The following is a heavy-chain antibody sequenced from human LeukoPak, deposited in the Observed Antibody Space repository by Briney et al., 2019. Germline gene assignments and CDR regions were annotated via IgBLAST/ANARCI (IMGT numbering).Heavy chain of an antibody. D-gene: IGHD3-16*02. V-gene: IGHV4-59*01. J-gene: IGHJ4*02. CDR1: GGSINSYY. CDR3: ARSSFGGVIAAFDY. CDR2: IYYSGST. Sequence: SETLSLTCTVSGGSINSYYWSWIRQPPGKGLEWIGYIYYSGSTNYNPSLKSRVTISVDTSKNQFSLKLSSVTAADTAVYYCARSSFGGVIAAFDYWGQGTLVTVSS.